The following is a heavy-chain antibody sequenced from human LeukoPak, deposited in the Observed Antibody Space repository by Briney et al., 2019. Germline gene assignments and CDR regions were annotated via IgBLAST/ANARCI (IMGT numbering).Heavy chain of an antibody. CDR1: GYTFTGYY. CDR3: ARLINGVRAFDI. D-gene: IGHD7-27*01. Sequence: ASVKVSCKASGYTFTGYYMHWMRQAPGQGLEWMGWINSNSADTNYAQNFQGRVTMTRDTSISTAYMELSGLRSNDTAVYCCARLINGVRAFDIWGQGTMVTVSS. V-gene: IGHV1-2*02. J-gene: IGHJ3*02. CDR2: INSNSADT.